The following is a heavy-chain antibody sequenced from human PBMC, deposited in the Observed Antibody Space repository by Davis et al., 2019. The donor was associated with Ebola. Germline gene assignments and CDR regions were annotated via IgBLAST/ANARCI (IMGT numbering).Heavy chain of an antibody. Sequence: PGGSLRLSCAASGFTFSSYAMSWVRQAPGKGLEWVSAISGSGGSTYYADSVKGRFTISRDNSKNTLYLQMNSLRAEDTAVYYCARAPDDYGDHFDYWGQGTLVTVSS. CDR2: ISGSGGST. J-gene: IGHJ4*02. D-gene: IGHD4-17*01. CDR1: GFTFSSYA. CDR3: ARAPDDYGDHFDY. V-gene: IGHV3-23*01.